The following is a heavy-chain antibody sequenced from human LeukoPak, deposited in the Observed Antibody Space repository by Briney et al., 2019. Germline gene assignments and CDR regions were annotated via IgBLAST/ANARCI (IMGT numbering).Heavy chain of an antibody. D-gene: IGHD3-22*01. CDR1: GGSISSSSYY. J-gene: IGHJ6*02. Sequence: SETLSLTCTVSGGSISSSSYYWGWIRQPPGKGLQWIGSIYYSGSTYYNPSLKSRVTISVDPSKNQFSLRLSSVTAADTAVYYCARFYYESSGYYFYTMDVWGQGATVTVSS. V-gene: IGHV4-39*01. CDR3: ARFYYESSGYYFYTMDV. CDR2: IYYSGST.